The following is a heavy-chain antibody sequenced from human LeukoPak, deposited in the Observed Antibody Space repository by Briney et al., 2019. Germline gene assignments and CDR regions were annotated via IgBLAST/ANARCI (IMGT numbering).Heavy chain of an antibody. J-gene: IGHJ4*02. Sequence: GESLKILCKGSGYSFTSYWIGWGRQMPGKGVEWLVIIYPGDWDTRYCADFQGQVTNSADKSISTAYLQWSSLKASDTDMYYCARLQNTYYFDYWGQGTLVTVSS. CDR3: ARLQNTYYFDY. CDR1: GYSFTSYW. V-gene: IGHV5-51*01. CDR2: IYPGDWDT.